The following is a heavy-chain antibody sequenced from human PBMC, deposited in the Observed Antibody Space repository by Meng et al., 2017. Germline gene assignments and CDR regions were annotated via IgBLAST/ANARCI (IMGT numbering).Heavy chain of an antibody. Sequence: GGSLRLSCAASGFTFSSYAMSWVRQAPGKGLEWVSAISGSGGSTYYADSVKGRFTISRDNSKNTLYLQMNSLRAEDTAVYYCAKGGLSSGWYDGFYYYYYGMDVWGQGTTVTVSS. J-gene: IGHJ6*02. CDR2: ISGSGGST. CDR1: GFTFSSYA. D-gene: IGHD6-19*01. CDR3: AKGGLSSGWYDGFYYYYYGMDV. V-gene: IGHV3-23*01.